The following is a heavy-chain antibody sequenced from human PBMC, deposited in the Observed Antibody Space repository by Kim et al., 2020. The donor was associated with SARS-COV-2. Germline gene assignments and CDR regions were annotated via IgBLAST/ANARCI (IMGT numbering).Heavy chain of an antibody. J-gene: IGHJ4*02. CDR2: ISSSSSYI. D-gene: IGHD3-22*01. V-gene: IGHV3-21*01. CDR3: ARGSYYYDSSGYRLDY. CDR1: GFTFSSYS. Sequence: GGSLRLSCAASGFTFSSYSMNWVRQAPGKGLEWVSSISSSSSYIYYADSVKGRFTISRDNAKNSLYLQMNSLRAEDTAVYYCARGSYYYDSSGYRLDYWGQGTLVTVSS.